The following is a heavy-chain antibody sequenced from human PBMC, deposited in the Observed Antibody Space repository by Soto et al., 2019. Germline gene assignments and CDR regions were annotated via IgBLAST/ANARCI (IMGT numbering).Heavy chain of an antibody. D-gene: IGHD6-13*01. CDR2: IYSAGSA. CDR3: ARVPSSSYHYFDY. J-gene: IGHJ4*02. CDR1: GFTVSSYY. Sequence: EVQLVESGGGLVQPGGSLRLSCAASGFTVSSYYMSWVRQAPGKGLEWVSVIYSAGSADFADSVKGRFTISRDNSKNTLYHQMSSLRAEDTAVYYCARVPSSSYHYFDYWGQGTLVTVSS. V-gene: IGHV3-66*01.